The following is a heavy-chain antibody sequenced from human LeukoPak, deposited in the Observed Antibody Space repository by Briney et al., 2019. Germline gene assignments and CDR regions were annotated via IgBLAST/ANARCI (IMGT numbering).Heavy chain of an antibody. Sequence: SETLSLTCTVSGGSISSTNYYWSWIRQPPGKGLEWIGYIYYSGSTNYNPSLKSRVTISVDTSKNQFSLKLSSVTAADTAVYYCARAQIAAAGTMYAFDIWGQGTMVTVSS. CDR2: IYYSGST. CDR3: ARAQIAAAGTMYAFDI. D-gene: IGHD6-13*01. J-gene: IGHJ3*02. V-gene: IGHV4-61*01. CDR1: GGSISSTNYY.